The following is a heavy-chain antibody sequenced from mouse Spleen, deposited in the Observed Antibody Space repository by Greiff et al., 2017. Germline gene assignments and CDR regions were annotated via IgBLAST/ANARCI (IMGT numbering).Heavy chain of an antibody. CDR2: IDPSASYT. V-gene: IGHV1-50*01. CDR3: ARGANWDSWFAY. J-gene: IGHJ3*01. D-gene: IGHD4-1*01. Sequence: QVQLQQPGAELVKPGASVKLSCKASGYTFTSYWMQWVKQRPGQGLEWIGEIDPSASYTNYNQKFKGKATLTVDTSSSTAYMQLSSLTSEDSAVYYCARGANWDSWFAYWGQGTLVTVSA. CDR1: GYTFTSYW.